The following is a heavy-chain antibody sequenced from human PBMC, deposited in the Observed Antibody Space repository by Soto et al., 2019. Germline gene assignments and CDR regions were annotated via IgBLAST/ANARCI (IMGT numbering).Heavy chain of an antibody. V-gene: IGHV1-69*01. Sequence: QVQLVQSGAEVKKPGSSVKVSCKASGGTFSSYAISWVRQAPGQGLEWMGGIITISDTTNYAQKFQGRVTITADESTSTAYMELSSLRSEDTAVYYCARSQGSSTSLEIYYYYDYGMDVWGQGTTVTVSS. CDR2: IITISDTT. CDR1: GGTFSSYA. D-gene: IGHD2-2*01. J-gene: IGHJ6*01. CDR3: ARSQGSSTSLEIYYYYDYGMDV.